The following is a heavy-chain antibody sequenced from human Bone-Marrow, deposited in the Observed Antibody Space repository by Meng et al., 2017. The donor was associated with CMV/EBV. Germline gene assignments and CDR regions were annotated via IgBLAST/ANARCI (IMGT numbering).Heavy chain of an antibody. D-gene: IGHD3-3*01. J-gene: IGHJ5*02. CDR2: ISWNSGSI. CDR3: AKAGSRGYHFWSGYGNWFDP. V-gene: IGHV3-9*01. Sequence: GGSLRLSCAASGFTFDDYAMHWVRQAPGKGLEWVSGISWNSGSIGYADSVKGRFTISRDNAKNSLYLQMNSLRAEDTALYYCAKAGSRGYHFWSGYGNWFDPWGQGTLVTVSS. CDR1: GFTFDDYA.